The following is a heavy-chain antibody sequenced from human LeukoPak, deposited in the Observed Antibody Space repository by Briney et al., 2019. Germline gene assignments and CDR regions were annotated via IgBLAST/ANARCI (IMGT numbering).Heavy chain of an antibody. Sequence: ASVKVSFKTSGYTFTGYHIHWVRQAPGQGLEWMGWINPNSGDTNYAQNFQGRVTMTRDTSISTAYMELSRLRSDDTVIYYCAKASLESGYDSTGFDYWGQGTLVTVSA. CDR3: AKASLESGYDSTGFDY. V-gene: IGHV1-2*02. CDR1: GYTFTGYH. J-gene: IGHJ4*02. CDR2: INPNSGDT. D-gene: IGHD3-22*01.